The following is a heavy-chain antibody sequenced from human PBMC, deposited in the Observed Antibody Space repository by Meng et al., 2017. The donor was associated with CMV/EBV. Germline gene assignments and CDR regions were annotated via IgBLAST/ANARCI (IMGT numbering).Heavy chain of an antibody. Sequence: ASVKVSCKASGYTFTSYDINWVRQATGQGLEWMGWMNPNSGNTGYAQKFQGRVTITRNTSISTAYMELSSLRSEDTAVYYCARRGTIFEYYYGMDVWGQGTTVTVSS. D-gene: IGHD3-3*01. V-gene: IGHV1-8*03. J-gene: IGHJ6*02. CDR3: ARRGTIFEYYYGMDV. CDR1: GYTFTSYD. CDR2: MNPNSGNT.